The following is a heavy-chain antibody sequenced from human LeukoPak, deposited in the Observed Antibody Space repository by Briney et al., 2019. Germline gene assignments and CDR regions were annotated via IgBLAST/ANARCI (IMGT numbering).Heavy chain of an antibody. V-gene: IGHV3-7*01. Sequence: GGSLRLSCAASGFTFINYWMSWVRQTPGKGLEWVANINEHGSEKYYVDSLEGRFAVSRDNAENSLYLQMSSLRADDTGIYYCARAGQAGTADYWGQGTLVTVSS. CDR1: GFTFINYW. J-gene: IGHJ4*02. CDR3: ARAGQAGTADY. CDR2: INEHGSEK. D-gene: IGHD1-7*01.